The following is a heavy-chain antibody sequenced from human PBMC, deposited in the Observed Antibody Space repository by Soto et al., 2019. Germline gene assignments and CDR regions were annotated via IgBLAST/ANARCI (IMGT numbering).Heavy chain of an antibody. Sequence: SATLCLTWTVSGGSISSGDYYWSLIRQPPGKGLEWIGYIYYSGSTYYNPSLKSRVTISVDTSKNQFSLKLSSVTAADTAVYYCARAAHEKQNEYFQQWGQGTLDNVSS. J-gene: IGHJ1*01. CDR2: IYYSGST. D-gene: IGHD6-13*01. CDR3: ARAAHEKQNEYFQQ. CDR1: GGSISSGDYY. V-gene: IGHV4-30-4*01.